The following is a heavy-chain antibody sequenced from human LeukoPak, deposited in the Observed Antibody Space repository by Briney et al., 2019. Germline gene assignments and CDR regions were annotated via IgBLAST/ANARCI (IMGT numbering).Heavy chain of an antibody. CDR3: ARVAVPGTYDY. J-gene: IGHJ4*02. V-gene: IGHV3-64*01. D-gene: IGHD6-19*01. CDR2: ITLDGINT. CDR1: GFPFRSYA. Sequence: GGSLRLSCAASGFPFRSYAMHWVRQAPGKGLEYVSAITLDGINTYYAKSVKGRFNISRDNAKNTLYLQMGGLRAEDMAVYYCARVAVPGTYDYWGQGTLVTVSS.